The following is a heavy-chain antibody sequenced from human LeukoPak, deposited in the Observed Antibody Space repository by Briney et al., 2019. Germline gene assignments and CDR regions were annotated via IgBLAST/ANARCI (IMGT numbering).Heavy chain of an antibody. Sequence: PAASVKVSCKVSGYTLTELSMHWVRQAPGKGLEWMGGFDPEDGETIYAQKFQGRVTMTEDTSTDTAYMELSSLRSEDTAVYYCATDRILTLYYYDSSGYHYWGQGTLVTASS. V-gene: IGHV1-24*01. CDR1: GYTLTELS. CDR3: ATDRILTLYYYDSSGYHY. CDR2: FDPEDGET. J-gene: IGHJ4*02. D-gene: IGHD3-22*01.